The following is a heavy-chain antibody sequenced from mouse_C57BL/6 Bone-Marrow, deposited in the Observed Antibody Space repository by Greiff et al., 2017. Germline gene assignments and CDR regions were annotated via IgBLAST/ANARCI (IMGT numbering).Heavy chain of an antibody. D-gene: IGHD4-1*01. CDR2: IYPGDGDT. CDR1: GYAFSSSW. Sequence: QVQLQQSGPELVKPGASVKISCKASGYAFSSSWMNWVKQRPGKGLEWIGRIYPGDGDTNYNGKFKGKATLTADKSSSTAYMQLSSLTSGDSAVYFCAREGLGKAWFAYWGQGTLVTVSA. J-gene: IGHJ3*01. CDR3: AREGLGKAWFAY. V-gene: IGHV1-82*01.